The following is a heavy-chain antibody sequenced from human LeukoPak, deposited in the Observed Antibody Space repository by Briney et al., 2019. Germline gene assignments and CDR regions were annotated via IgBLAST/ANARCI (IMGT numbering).Heavy chain of an antibody. D-gene: IGHD3-3*01. CDR1: GFTFSSYW. V-gene: IGHV3-7*01. CDR3: AREYYDFWSGPSRGPYYYYMDV. J-gene: IGHJ6*03. Sequence: GGSLRLSCAASGFTFSSYWMSWVRQAPGKGLEGVANINQDGSEKYYVDSVNGRFTISIDNANNSLYLQMNSLRAEDTAVYYCAREYYDFWSGPSRGPYYYYMDVWGKGTTVTVSS. CDR2: INQDGSEK.